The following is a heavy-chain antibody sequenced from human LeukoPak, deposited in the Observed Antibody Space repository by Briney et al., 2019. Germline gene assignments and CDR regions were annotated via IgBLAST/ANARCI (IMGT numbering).Heavy chain of an antibody. CDR1: GYTFTSYY. D-gene: IGHD3-22*01. V-gene: IGHV1-46*01. CDR2: INPSGGST. Sequence: GASVKVSCKASGYTFTSYYMHWVRQAPGQGLEWMGIINPSGGSTSYAQKLQGRVTMTTDTSTSTAYMELRSLRSDDTAVYYCARSIGYYDSSEDYWGQGTLVTVSS. J-gene: IGHJ4*02. CDR3: ARSIGYYDSSEDY.